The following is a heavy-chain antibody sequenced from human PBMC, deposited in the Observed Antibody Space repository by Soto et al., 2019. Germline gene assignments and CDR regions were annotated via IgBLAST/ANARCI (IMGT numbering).Heavy chain of an antibody. CDR1: GFTFSSYA. CDR3: AKDWYFGSTIFGLMFDY. Sequence: GGSLRLSCAASGFTFSSYAMTWVHQAPGKGLEWVSGISGSGGSTYYADSVEGRFTISRDNSKNTLYLQMNSLRAEDTAVYYCAKDWYFGSTIFGLMFDYWGQGTLVTVSS. J-gene: IGHJ4*02. CDR2: ISGSGGST. D-gene: IGHD3-3*01. V-gene: IGHV3-23*01.